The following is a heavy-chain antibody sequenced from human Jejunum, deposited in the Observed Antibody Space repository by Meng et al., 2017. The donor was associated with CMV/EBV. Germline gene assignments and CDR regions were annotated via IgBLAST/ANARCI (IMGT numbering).Heavy chain of an antibody. Sequence: QVQRVQSGAEVKKPGASVKVSCKASGYTFTSYDIDSVRQAAGQGLEWMGWMNPNSGNTDYAQKFQGRVTMTRNTSISTVYMELSSLRSEDTAVYYCVRLVVVTSISGPRWFDPWGQGTLVTVSS. CDR3: VRLVVVTSISGPRWFDP. CDR1: GYTFTSYD. CDR2: MNPNSGNT. J-gene: IGHJ5*02. D-gene: IGHD2-21*02. V-gene: IGHV1-8*01.